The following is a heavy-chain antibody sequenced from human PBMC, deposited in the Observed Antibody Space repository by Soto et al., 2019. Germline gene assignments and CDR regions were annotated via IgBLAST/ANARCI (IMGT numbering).Heavy chain of an antibody. Sequence: SETLSLTCTVSGGSISSSSYYWGWLRQPPGKGLEWIGSIYYSGSTYYNPSLKSRVTISVDTSKNQFSLKLSSVTAADTAVYYCAGEGTTPPPPRADFDYGGQGTRVT. J-gene: IGHJ4*02. CDR3: AGEGTTPPPPRADFDY. CDR1: GGSISSSSYY. CDR2: IYYSGST. V-gene: IGHV4-39*01. D-gene: IGHD3-10*01.